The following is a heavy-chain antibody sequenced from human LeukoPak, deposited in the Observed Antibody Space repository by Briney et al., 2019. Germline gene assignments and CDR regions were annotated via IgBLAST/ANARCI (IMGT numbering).Heavy chain of an antibody. Sequence: TSETLSLTCTVSGGSISSSIYYWGWLRQPPGKGLEWIGSIYYNVATYYNSSLKSRVTISVGTSKNHLSLKLSSVTAADTAVYYCARVRDGYNRNWAYWGQGTLVTVSS. D-gene: IGHD5-24*01. CDR1: GGSISSSIYY. CDR3: ARVRDGYNRNWAY. J-gene: IGHJ4*02. CDR2: IYYNVAT. V-gene: IGHV4-39*02.